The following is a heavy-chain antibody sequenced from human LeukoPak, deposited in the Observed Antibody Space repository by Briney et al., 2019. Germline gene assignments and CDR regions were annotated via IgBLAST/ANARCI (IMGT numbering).Heavy chain of an antibody. CDR2: ISGDGGST. CDR1: GFTFDDYA. J-gene: IGHJ4*02. D-gene: IGHD1-26*01. V-gene: IGHV3-43*02. CDR3: AKVFSGNYGLSDY. Sequence: GGSLRLSCAASGFTFDDYAMHWVRHPPGKGLEWVSLISGDGGSTYHADSVKGRFTIPRDNSKNSLYLQMNSLRTEDTALYYCAKVFSGNYGLSDYWGQGTLVTVSS.